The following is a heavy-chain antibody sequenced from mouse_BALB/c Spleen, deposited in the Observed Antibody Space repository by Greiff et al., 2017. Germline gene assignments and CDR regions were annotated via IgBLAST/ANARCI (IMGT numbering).Heavy chain of an antibody. CDR1: GYTFSSYW. J-gene: IGHJ3*01. CDR2: ILPGSGST. CDR3: ARKGTYYRYDGWFAY. Sequence: QVQLQQSGAELMKPGASVKISCKATGYTFSSYWIEWVKQRPGHGLEWIGEILPGSGSTNYNEKFKGKATFTADTSSNTAYMQLSSLTSEDSAVYYCARKGTYYRYDGWFAYWGQGTLVTVSA. D-gene: IGHD2-14*01. V-gene: IGHV1-9*01.